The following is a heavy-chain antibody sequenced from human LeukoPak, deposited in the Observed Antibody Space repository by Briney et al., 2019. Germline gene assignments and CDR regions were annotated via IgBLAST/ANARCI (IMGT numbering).Heavy chain of an antibody. CDR1: GFTFSSYA. V-gene: IGHV3-23*01. Sequence: GGSLRLSCAASGFTFSSYAMSWVRQAPGKGLEWVSAISGSGGSTYYADSVKGRFTISRDNSKNTLYLQMNSLRAEDTAVYYCAKPVDSSGYYLDFGYFDYWGQGTLVTVSS. CDR3: AKPVDSSGYYLDFGYFDY. J-gene: IGHJ4*02. CDR2: ISGSGGST. D-gene: IGHD3-22*01.